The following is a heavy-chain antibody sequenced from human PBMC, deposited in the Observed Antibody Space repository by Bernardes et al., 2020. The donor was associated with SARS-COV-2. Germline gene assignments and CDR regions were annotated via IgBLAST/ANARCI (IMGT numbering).Heavy chain of an antibody. CDR2: ISGSGGST. J-gene: IGHJ4*02. CDR1: GFTFTTYA. CDR3: AKESRITIFGVVIIEQHFDY. D-gene: IGHD3-3*01. V-gene: IGHV3-23*01. Sequence: GGSLRLSCEASGFTFTTYAMSWVRQAPGKGLEWVSDISGSGGSTYYADSVKGRFTISRDNSKNTLYLQMNSLRAEDTAVYYCAKESRITIFGVVIIEQHFDYWGQGTLVTVSS.